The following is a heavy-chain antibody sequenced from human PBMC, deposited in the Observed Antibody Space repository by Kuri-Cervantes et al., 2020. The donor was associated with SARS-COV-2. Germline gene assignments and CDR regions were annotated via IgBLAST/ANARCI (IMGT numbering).Heavy chain of an antibody. J-gene: IGHJ6*02. D-gene: IGHD3-3*01. V-gene: IGHV3-11*01. CDR1: GFTFSDYY. CDR2: ISSSGSTI. CDR3: ASHYYDFWSGPSGGMDV. Sequence: GESLKISCAASGFTFSDYYMSWIRQAPGKGLEWVSYISSSGSTIYYADSVKGRFTISRDNAKNSLYLQMNSLRAEDTAVYYCASHYYDFWSGPSGGMDVWGQGTTVTVSS.